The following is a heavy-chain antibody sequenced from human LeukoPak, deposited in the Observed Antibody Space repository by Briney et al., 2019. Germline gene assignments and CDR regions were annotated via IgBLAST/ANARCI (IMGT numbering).Heavy chain of an antibody. CDR3: ARVYYCSGGSCYSYYYYYMDV. J-gene: IGHJ6*03. D-gene: IGHD2-15*01. Sequence: GGSLRLSCAASGFTFSDYYMSWIRQAPGKGLEWVSYISSSGSTIYYADSVKGRFTISRDNAKNSLYMQMNSLRAEDTAVYYCARVYYCSGGSCYSYYYYYMDVWGKGTTVTVSS. CDR1: GFTFSDYY. CDR2: ISSSGSTI. V-gene: IGHV3-11*04.